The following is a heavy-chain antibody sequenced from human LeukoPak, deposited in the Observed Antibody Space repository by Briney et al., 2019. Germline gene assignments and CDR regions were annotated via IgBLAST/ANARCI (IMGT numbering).Heavy chain of an antibody. V-gene: IGHV3-66*01. CDR2: IYSGGST. J-gene: IGHJ4*02. D-gene: IGHD1-26*01. CDR1: EFSVGSNY. CDR3: AREFSGSNYGFPFDY. Sequence: PGGSLRLSCAASEFSVGSNYMTWVRQAPGKGLEWVSLIYSGGSTYYADSVKGRFTISRDNSKNTLYLQMNSLRAEDTAVYYCAREFSGSNYGFPFDYWGQGTLVTVSS.